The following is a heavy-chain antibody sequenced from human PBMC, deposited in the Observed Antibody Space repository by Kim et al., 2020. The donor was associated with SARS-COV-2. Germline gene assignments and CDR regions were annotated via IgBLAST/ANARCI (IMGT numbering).Heavy chain of an antibody. V-gene: IGHV1-8*01. J-gene: IGHJ5*02. Sequence: AQKLQGRVTMTRNTSISTAYMELSSLRSEETAVYYCARRLDYYGSGGFDPWGQGTLVTVSS. CDR3: ARRLDYYGSGGFDP. D-gene: IGHD3-10*01.